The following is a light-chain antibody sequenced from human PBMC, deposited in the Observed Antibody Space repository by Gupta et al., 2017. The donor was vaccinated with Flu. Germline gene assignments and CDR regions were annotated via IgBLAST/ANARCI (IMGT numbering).Light chain of an antibody. CDR3: KQYNNWPT. J-gene: IGKJ1*01. V-gene: IGKV3-15*01. CDR2: GAS. CDR1: RSVSSD. Sequence: PGERATISCRASRSVSSDLAWYQQKPGQAHRLLIYGASTRATGIPARFGGSGSGKEFTLTISSLQAEDFAVYYCKQYNNWPTFGQGTKVEIK.